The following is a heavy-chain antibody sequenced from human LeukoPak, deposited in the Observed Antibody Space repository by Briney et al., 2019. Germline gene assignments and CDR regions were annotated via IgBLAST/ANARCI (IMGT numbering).Heavy chain of an antibody. D-gene: IGHD3-10*01. CDR1: GFTFSNAW. J-gene: IGHJ4*02. V-gene: IGHV3-15*01. Sequence: GGSLRLSCAASGFTFSNAWMSWVRQAPGKGLEWVGRIKSKTGGGTTDYAAPVKGRFTISRDDSKNTLYLQMNSLKTEDTAVYYCTTELWFGDYWGQGTLVTVSS. CDR3: TTELWFGDY. CDR2: IKSKTGGGTT.